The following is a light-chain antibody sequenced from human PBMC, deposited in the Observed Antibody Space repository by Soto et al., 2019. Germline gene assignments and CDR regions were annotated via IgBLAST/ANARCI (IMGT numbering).Light chain of an antibody. CDR3: CSYAGSYTPHVV. CDR2: DVS. V-gene: IGLV2-11*01. J-gene: IGLJ2*01. Sequence: QSALTQPRSVSGSPGQSVTISCTGTSSDVGGYNYVSWYQQHPGKAPKLMIYDVSKRPSGAPDRFSGSKSGNTASLTISGLQAEDEADYYCCSYAGSYTPHVVFGGGTKVTVL. CDR1: SSDVGGYNY.